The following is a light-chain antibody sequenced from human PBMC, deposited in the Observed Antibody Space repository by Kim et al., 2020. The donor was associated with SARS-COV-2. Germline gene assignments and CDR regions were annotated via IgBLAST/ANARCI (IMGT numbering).Light chain of an antibody. V-gene: IGKV3-11*01. J-gene: IGKJ5*01. CDR1: QSVGNF. Sequence: CLGERAPPSRTARQSVGNFLASDQPRPGQAPRVLLYVASNRASGVPARFSGGGSGTDFTLTICGLEAEDFAVYYCLQRAKWPPLTLGQGTRLEIK. CDR2: VAS. CDR3: LQRAKWPPLT.